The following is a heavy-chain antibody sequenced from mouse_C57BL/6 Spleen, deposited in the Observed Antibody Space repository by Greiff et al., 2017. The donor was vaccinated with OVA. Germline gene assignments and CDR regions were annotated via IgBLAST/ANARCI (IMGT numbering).Heavy chain of an antibody. CDR2: IDPENGDT. CDR3: TTPNSYGNLDWYFDV. Sequence: EVQLQQSGAELVRPGASVKLSCTASGFNIKDDYMHWVKQRPEQGLEWIGWIDPENGDTDYASKFQGKATITADTSSNTAYLQLSSLTSEDTAVYYCTTPNSYGNLDWYFDVWGTGTTVTVSS. V-gene: IGHV14-4*01. J-gene: IGHJ1*03. D-gene: IGHD2-1*01. CDR1: GFNIKDDY.